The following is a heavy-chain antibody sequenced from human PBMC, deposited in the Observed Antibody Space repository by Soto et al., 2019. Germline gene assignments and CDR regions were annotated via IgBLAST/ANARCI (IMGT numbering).Heavy chain of an antibody. CDR2: ISSRHNPT. Sequence: ESGGGLVKPGGSLRLSCAASGFTFSTYYMTWIRQAPGKGLEWVSYISSRHNPTYYADSVKGRFIISRDNSKNTVFLQMSSLGPEDTAIYYCARRLTASVTAMGYWGQGTLVTVSS. CDR1: GFTFSTYY. V-gene: IGHV3-11*04. D-gene: IGHD2-21*02. CDR3: ARRLTASVTAMGY. J-gene: IGHJ1*01.